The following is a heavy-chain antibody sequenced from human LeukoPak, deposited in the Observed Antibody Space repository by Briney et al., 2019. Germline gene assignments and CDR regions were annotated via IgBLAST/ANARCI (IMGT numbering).Heavy chain of an antibody. CDR2: ISGSGSST. D-gene: IGHD4-11*01. CDR3: AKGGFMTTDFDP. Sequence: GGSLRLSCAASGFTFSSYAMSWVRQAPGKGLEWVSAISGSGSSTYYADSVKGRFTIPRDNSKNTLYLQMNSLRAEDTAVYYCAKGGFMTTDFDPWGQGTLVTVSS. J-gene: IGHJ5*02. CDR1: GFTFSSYA. V-gene: IGHV3-23*01.